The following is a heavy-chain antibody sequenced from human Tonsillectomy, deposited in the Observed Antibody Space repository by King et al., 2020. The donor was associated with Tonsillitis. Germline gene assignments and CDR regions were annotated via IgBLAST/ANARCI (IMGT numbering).Heavy chain of an antibody. CDR3: ARKWEPSGMDV. CDR2: LSYEGSNK. D-gene: IGHD1-26*01. CDR1: GFTFGSYV. J-gene: IGHJ6*02. V-gene: IGHV3-30-3*01. Sequence: VQLVESGGGVVQPGRSLRLSCAASGFTFGSYVMHWVRQAPGKGLEWVSLLSYEGSNKYYADSVKGRFTISRDNSKNTLYLQMNSLRAEDTAVYYCARKWEPSGMDVWGQGTAVTVSS.